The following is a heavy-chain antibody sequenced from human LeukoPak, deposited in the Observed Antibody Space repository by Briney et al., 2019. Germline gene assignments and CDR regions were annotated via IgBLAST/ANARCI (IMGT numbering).Heavy chain of an antibody. V-gene: IGHV4-59*01. CDR3: ARAGHGSSWYWGWREVRFDP. CDR2: IYYSGST. J-gene: IGHJ5*02. CDR1: GGSISSYY. D-gene: IGHD6-13*01. Sequence: SETLSLTCTVSGGSISSYYWSWIRQPPGKGLEWIGYIYYSGSTNYNPSLKSRVTISVDTSKNQFSLKLSSVTAADTAVYYCARAGHGSSWYWGWREVRFDPWGQGTLVTVSS.